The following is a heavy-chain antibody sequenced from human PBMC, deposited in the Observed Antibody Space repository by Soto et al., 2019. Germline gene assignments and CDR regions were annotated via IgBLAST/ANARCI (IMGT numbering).Heavy chain of an antibody. CDR2: ISDDGTNY. J-gene: IGHJ4*02. CDR1: GFAFSNFG. D-gene: IGHD1-7*01. CDR3: AKVHWNFLVYYFDS. Sequence: GGSLRLSCEASGFAFSNFGLHWVRQAPGKGLEWVAVISDDGTNYHYADSVKGRFTISRDNSKNMLFLQMNSLRADDTAVYYCAKVHWNFLVYYFDSWGQGTLVTVSS. V-gene: IGHV3-30*18.